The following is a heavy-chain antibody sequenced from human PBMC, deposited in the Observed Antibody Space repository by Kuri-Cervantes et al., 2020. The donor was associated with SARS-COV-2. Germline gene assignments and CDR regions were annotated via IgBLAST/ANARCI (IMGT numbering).Heavy chain of an antibody. D-gene: IGHD3-22*01. V-gene: IGHV3-15*01. J-gene: IGHJ1*01. CDR1: GYTISNPW. CDR3: TTDYVQDYYASSGYSEYFQH. Sequence: GGSLRLYCAASGYTISNPWMSWVRQAPGKGLEWVGRIKSKTDGGTTDYAAPVKGRFTISRDDSKNTLYLQMNSLKTEETAVYYCTTDYVQDYYASSGYSEYFQHWGQGTLVTVSS. CDR2: IKSKTDGGTT.